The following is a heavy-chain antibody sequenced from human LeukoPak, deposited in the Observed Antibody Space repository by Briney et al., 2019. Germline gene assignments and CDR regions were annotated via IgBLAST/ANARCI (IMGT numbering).Heavy chain of an antibody. D-gene: IGHD3-22*01. J-gene: IGHJ4*02. CDR1: GFTFSSYS. Sequence: GGSLRLSCAASGFTFSSYSMNWVRQAPGKGLEWVSYISSSSSTIYYADSVKGRFTISRDNAKNSLYLQMNSLRAEDTAVYYCARDSYDSSGYYYGIDYWGQGTLVTVSS. CDR3: ARDSYDSSGYYYGIDY. V-gene: IGHV3-48*01. CDR2: ISSSSSTI.